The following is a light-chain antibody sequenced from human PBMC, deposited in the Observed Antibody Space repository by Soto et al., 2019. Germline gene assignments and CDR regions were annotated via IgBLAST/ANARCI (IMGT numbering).Light chain of an antibody. CDR2: TAS. CDR1: QSINNY. J-gene: IGKJ1*01. V-gene: IGKV1-39*01. CDR3: QQSSSSSRT. Sequence: DIQMTQSPSSLSASVGDRVTITCRASQSINNYLNWYQHKAGKAPKLLIHTASTLQGGVPSRFSGSGSGTEFTLTISSLQAEDFATYYCQQSSSSSRTFGQGTKVEIK.